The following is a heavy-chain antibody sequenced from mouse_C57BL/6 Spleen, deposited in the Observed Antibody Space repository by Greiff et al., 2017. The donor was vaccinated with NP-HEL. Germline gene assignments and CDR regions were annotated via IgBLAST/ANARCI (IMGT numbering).Heavy chain of an antibody. V-gene: IGHV1-52*01. Sequence: QVQLQQPGAELVRPGFSVKLSCKASGYTFTSYWMHWVKQRPIQGLEWIGNIDPSDSETHYNQKFKDKATLTVDKSSSTAYMQLSSLTSEDSAVYYCARYRAFYDYEGNFDYWGQGTTLTVSS. CDR3: ARYRAFYDYEGNFDY. J-gene: IGHJ2*01. CDR1: GYTFTSYW. CDR2: IDPSDSET. D-gene: IGHD2-4*01.